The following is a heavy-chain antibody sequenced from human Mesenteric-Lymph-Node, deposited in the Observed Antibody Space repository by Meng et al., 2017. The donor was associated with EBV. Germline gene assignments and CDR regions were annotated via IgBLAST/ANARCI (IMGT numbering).Heavy chain of an antibody. Sequence: QVQLLQSGDELMKPGDPVTLSCTAYGDTFTGYVMHWLRQAPGKRPEWMGWFNPGRDNTKYSQQLQGSVTIVGASSARTGYMESSSLGSEDTVLYCGAGGNYGDYGDGFDHWGQGTLVTVSS. V-gene: IGHV1-3*01. CDR2: FNPGRDNT. CDR3: AGGNYGDYGDGFDH. D-gene: IGHD4-17*01. CDR1: GDTFTGYV. J-gene: IGHJ4*02.